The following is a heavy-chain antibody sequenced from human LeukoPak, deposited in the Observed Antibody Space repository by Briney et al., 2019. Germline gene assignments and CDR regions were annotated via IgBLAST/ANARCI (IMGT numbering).Heavy chain of an antibody. CDR1: GYTFTSYG. CDR2: ISAYNGNT. D-gene: IGHD1-26*01. CDR3: ASVSVGVGGKGYYFDY. J-gene: IGHJ4*02. Sequence: ASVKVSCKASGYTFTSYGISWVRQAPGQGLEWIGWISAYNGNTNYAQKLQGRVTMTTDTSTSTAYMELRSLRSDDTAVYYCASVSVGVGGKGYYFDYWGQGTLVTVSS. V-gene: IGHV1-18*01.